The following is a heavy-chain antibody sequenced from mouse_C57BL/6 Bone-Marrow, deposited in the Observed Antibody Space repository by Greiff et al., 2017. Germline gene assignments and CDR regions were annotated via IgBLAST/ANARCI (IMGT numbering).Heavy chain of an antibody. V-gene: IGHV2-6-7*01. Sequence: VQLQQSGPGLVAPSQTLSITCTVSGFSLTGYGVNWVRQPPGKGLEWLGMIWGDGSTDYNSALKSRLSISKDNSKSQVFLKMNSLQTDDTARYYGARDSGYCVHYYAMDYWGQGTSVTVTS. CDR2: IWGDGST. CDR1: GFSLTGYG. D-gene: IGHD2-3*01. J-gene: IGHJ4*01. CDR3: ARDSGYCVHYYAMDY.